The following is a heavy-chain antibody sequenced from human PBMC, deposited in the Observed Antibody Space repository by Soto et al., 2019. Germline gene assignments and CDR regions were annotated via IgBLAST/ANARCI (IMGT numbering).Heavy chain of an antibody. CDR1: GVTFSSYA. J-gene: IGHJ4*02. D-gene: IGHD3-16*01. CDR2: IIPVFRTS. V-gene: IGHV1-69*18. Sequence: QVQLVQSGAELKKPGSSVKVSCSASGVTFSSYAFTWVRQAPGQGLEWMGNIIPVFRTSNYAQGFQGRLTISAYEATNTIYMDLRSLRSEDTAVYFCAKDGSWDGGGGESWGQGTLVIVSS. CDR3: AKDGSWDGGGGES.